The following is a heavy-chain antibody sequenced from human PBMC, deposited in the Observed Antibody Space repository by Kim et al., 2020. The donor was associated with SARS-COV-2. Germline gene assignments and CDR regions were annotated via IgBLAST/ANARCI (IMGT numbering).Heavy chain of an antibody. J-gene: IGHJ3*02. CDR1: GFTFDDYA. CDR3: AKGGYSSSWYPSDAFDI. D-gene: IGHD6-13*01. V-gene: IGHV3-9*01. Sequence: GGSLRLSCAASGFTFDDYAMHWVRQAPGKGLEWVSGISWNSGSIGYADSVKGRFTISRDNAKNSLYLQMNSLRAEDTALYYCAKGGYSSSWYPSDAFDIWGQGTMVTVSS. CDR2: ISWNSGSI.